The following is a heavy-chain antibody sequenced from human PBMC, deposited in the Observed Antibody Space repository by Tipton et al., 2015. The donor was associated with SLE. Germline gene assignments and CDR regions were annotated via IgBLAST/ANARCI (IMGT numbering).Heavy chain of an antibody. J-gene: IGHJ4*02. CDR1: GGSISSYY. Sequence: TLSLTCTVSGGSISSYYWDWIRQTPGKGLESIGAISYSGSTYYNPSLESRVTISVDTSKNQFSLSLTSVTAADTAVYYCARQDNWSHYYFDYWGPGALVIVSA. CDR3: ARQDNWSHYYFDY. D-gene: IGHD1-20*01. V-gene: IGHV4-39*07. CDR2: ISYSGST.